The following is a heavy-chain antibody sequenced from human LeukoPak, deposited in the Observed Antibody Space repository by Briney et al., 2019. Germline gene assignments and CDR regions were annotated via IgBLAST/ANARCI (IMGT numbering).Heavy chain of an antibody. CDR3: ARGGLRSDYYGSGSYHFDY. D-gene: IGHD3-10*01. CDR2: MNPNSGNT. CDR1: GYTFTSYD. J-gene: IGHJ4*02. Sequence: ASVKVSCKASGYTFTSYDINWVRQATGQGPEWMGWMNPNSGNTGYAQKFQGRVTMTRNTSISTAYMELSSLRSEDTAVYYCARGGLRSDYYGSGSYHFDYWGQGTLVTVSS. V-gene: IGHV1-8*01.